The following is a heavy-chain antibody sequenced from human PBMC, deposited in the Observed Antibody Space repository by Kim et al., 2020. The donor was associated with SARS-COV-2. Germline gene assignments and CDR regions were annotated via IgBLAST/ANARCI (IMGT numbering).Heavy chain of an antibody. D-gene: IGHD5-12*01. Sequence: DSEKGRFTISRDNAKNSLYLQMNGLRAEDTAVYYCARGWIVAARGMDVWGQGTTVTVSS. CDR3: ARGWIVAARGMDV. V-gene: IGHV3-11*04. J-gene: IGHJ6*02.